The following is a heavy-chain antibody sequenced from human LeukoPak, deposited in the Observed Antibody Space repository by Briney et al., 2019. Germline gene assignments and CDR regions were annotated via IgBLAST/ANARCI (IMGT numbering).Heavy chain of an antibody. V-gene: IGHV4-59*01. CDR2: IYYSGST. CDR3: ARENGYRYDY. CDR1: GFNFSTYW. J-gene: IGHJ4*02. Sequence: GSLRLSCTASGFNFSTYWMTWVRQVPGKGLEWIGSIYYSGSTNYNPSLTSRVTISVDTSKNQFSLKLSSVTAADTALYYCARENGYRYDYWGQGTLVTVSS. D-gene: IGHD5-18*01.